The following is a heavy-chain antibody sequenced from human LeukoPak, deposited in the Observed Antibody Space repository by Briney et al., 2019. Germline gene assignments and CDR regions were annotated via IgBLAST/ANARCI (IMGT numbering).Heavy chain of an antibody. CDR1: GCTFTGYY. Sequence: ASVKVSCKASGCTFTGYYMHWVRQAPGQGLEWMGWINPNSGGTNYAQKFQGRVTMTRDTSISTAYMELSSLRSEDTAVYYCARRALPKGRNSSGWYREVNWFDPWGQGTLVTVSS. CDR2: INPNSGGT. J-gene: IGHJ5*02. CDR3: ARRALPKGRNSSGWYREVNWFDP. D-gene: IGHD6-19*01. V-gene: IGHV1-2*02.